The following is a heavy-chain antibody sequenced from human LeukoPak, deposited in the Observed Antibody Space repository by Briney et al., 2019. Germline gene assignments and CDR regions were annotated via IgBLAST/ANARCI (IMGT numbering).Heavy chain of an antibody. V-gene: IGHV4-34*01. D-gene: IGHD3-16*01. Sequence: PSETPSLTCAVSGGSFSVYYWSWIRQPPGKGLEWIGEVNHLGRTNYNPSLKSRVTMSLDTSKNQFSLKLSSVTAADTAVYYCAGDEGGQKGAFDIWGQGTMVTVSS. CDR1: GGSFSVYY. CDR3: AGDEGGQKGAFDI. CDR2: VNHLGRT. J-gene: IGHJ3*02.